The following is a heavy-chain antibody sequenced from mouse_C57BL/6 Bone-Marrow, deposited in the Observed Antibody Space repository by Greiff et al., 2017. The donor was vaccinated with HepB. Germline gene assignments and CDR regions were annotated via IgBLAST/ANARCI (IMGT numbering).Heavy chain of an antibody. CDR2: ISDGGSYT. CDR1: GFTFSSYA. Sequence: EVKLVESGGGLVKPGGSLKLSCAASGFTFSSYAMSWVRQTPEKRLEWVATISDGGSYTYYPDNVKGRFTISRDNAKNNLYLQMSHLKSEDTAMYYCARRLITTVVFDYWGQGTTLTVSS. D-gene: IGHD1-1*01. V-gene: IGHV5-4*03. J-gene: IGHJ2*01. CDR3: ARRLITTVVFDY.